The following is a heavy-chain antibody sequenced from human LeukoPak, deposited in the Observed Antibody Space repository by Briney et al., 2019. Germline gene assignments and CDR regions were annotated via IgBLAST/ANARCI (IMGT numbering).Heavy chain of an antibody. D-gene: IGHD3-22*01. CDR2: ISSSSSYI. J-gene: IGHJ3*02. Sequence: GGSLRLSCAASGFTFSSYSMNWVRQAPGKGLEWVSSISSSSSYIYYADSVKGRFTISRDNAKKSLYLQMNSLRAEDTAVYYCARFYYDSSGYYGDAFDIWGQGTMVTVSS. CDR1: GFTFSSYS. CDR3: ARFYYDSSGYYGDAFDI. V-gene: IGHV3-21*01.